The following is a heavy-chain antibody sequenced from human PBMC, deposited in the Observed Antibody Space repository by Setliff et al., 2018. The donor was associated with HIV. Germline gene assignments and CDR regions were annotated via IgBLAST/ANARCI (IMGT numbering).Heavy chain of an antibody. V-gene: IGHV1-3*04. D-gene: IGHD2-2*01. Sequence: GASVKVSCKASGYTFSEYAIHWVRQAPGQRLEWMGRIDTDNGYRRYSPKLQGRVTITKDTSANTAYMELGGLRSEDTAVYYCARWCAAAGCYPAIYHFDSWGQGTLVTVSS. J-gene: IGHJ4*02. CDR1: GYTFSEYA. CDR2: IDTDNGYR. CDR3: ARWCAAAGCYPAIYHFDS.